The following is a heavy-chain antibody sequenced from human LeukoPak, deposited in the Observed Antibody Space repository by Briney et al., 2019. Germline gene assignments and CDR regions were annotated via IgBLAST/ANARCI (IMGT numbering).Heavy chain of an antibody. CDR3: AAVLSTVQRSFDY. CDR2: IVVGSGNT. CDR1: GFTFTSSA. D-gene: IGHD4-17*01. J-gene: IGHJ4*02. Sequence: ASVKVSCKASGFTFTSSAVQWVRQARGQRLEWIGWIVVGSGNTNYAQKFQERVTITRDMSTSTAYMELSSLRSEDTAVYYCAAVLSTVQRSFDYWGQGALVTVSS. V-gene: IGHV1-58*01.